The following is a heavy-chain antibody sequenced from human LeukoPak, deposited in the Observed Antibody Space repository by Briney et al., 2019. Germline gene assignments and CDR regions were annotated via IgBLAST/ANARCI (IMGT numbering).Heavy chain of an antibody. CDR1: GFTVSSNY. CDR3: ARYPSDQYYFDY. Sequence: GGSLRLSCAASGFTVSSNYMSWVRQAPGKGLECVSVIYSGGSTYYADSVKGRSTISRDNSKNTLYLQMNSLRAEDTAVYYCARYPSDQYYFDYWGQGTLVTVSS. V-gene: IGHV3-53*01. J-gene: IGHJ4*02. CDR2: IYSGGST.